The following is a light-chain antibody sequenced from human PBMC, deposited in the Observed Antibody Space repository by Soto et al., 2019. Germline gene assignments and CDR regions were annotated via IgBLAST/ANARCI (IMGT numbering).Light chain of an antibody. J-gene: IGLJ1*01. Sequence: QSALTQPASVSGSPGQSITISCTGSSSDGGGDNFVSWYQQHPGKVPKLMIYDVSSRPAGVSDRFSGSKSGNTASLTISGLQAEDEGDYYCSSYTSGGTHVFGSGTKLTVL. CDR1: SSDGGGDNF. V-gene: IGLV2-14*03. CDR2: DVS. CDR3: SSYTSGGTHV.